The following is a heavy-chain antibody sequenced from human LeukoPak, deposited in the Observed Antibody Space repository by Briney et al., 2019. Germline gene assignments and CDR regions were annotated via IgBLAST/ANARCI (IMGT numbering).Heavy chain of an antibody. Sequence: SETLSLTCTVSGGSISSYYWSWIRQPPGKGLEWIGSIYYSGSTYYNPSFKSRVTISVDTSKNQFSLKLSSVTASDTAVYCCASQNRYCSNGVCFNYFDYWGQGTLVTVSS. J-gene: IGHJ4*02. V-gene: IGHV4-39*01. CDR3: ASQNRYCSNGVCFNYFDY. CDR2: IYYSGST. D-gene: IGHD2-8*01. CDR1: GGSISSYY.